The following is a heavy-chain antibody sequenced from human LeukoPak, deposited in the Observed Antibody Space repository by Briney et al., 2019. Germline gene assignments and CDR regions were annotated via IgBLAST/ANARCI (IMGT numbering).Heavy chain of an antibody. D-gene: IGHD4-17*01. Sequence: GGSLRLSCAASGFTVSSNYMSWVRQAPGKGLEWVAVISYDGSNKYYADSVKGRFTISRDNSKNTLYLQMNSLRAEDTAVYYCAKNKKDYGYYYYYGMDVWGQGTMVTVSS. CDR1: GFTVSSNY. V-gene: IGHV3-30*18. J-gene: IGHJ6*02. CDR2: ISYDGSNK. CDR3: AKNKKDYGYYYYYGMDV.